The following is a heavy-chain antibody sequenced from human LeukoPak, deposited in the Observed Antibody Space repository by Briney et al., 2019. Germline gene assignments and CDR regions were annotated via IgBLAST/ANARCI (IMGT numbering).Heavy chain of an antibody. J-gene: IGHJ4*02. V-gene: IGHV3-74*01. CDR1: GFSFTYSA. D-gene: IGHD2-2*01. CDR3: ARDGSASTPNDY. CDR2: IKKDGSST. Sequence: GGSLRLFCAASGFSFTYSAMHWVRQAPGKGLVWVSGIKKDGSSTVYADSVKGRFTISRDNAKNTLYLQMNSLRAEDTAVYYCARDGSASTPNDYWGQGTLVTVSS.